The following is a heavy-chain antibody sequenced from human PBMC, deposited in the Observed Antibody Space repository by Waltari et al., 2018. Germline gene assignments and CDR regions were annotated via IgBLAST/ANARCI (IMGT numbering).Heavy chain of an antibody. CDR2: MKSRVDGQKI. CDR1: GFTFTNAR. J-gene: IGHJ3*02. D-gene: IGHD3-10*01. Sequence: EVQLVVSGGGLVKPGGSLRLSCTASGFTFTNARMSWVRQAPGKCLGWVGHMKSRVDGQKIEYAATVKGRFTISRDDSKDALYLQMNSRKIEDTAVYFCSAYDTYDYDLGNSLHIWGQGTMVTVS. CDR3: SAYDTYDYDLGNSLHI. V-gene: IGHV3-15*01.